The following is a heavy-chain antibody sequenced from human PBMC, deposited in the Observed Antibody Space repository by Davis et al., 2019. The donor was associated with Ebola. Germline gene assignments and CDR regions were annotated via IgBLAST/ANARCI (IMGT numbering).Heavy chain of an antibody. J-gene: IGHJ4*02. CDR3: ARDRVGGYSYGYMGY. Sequence: PGGSLRPSCAASGFTFSNYAMHWVRQAPGKGLEWVAIISYDGSNKYYADSVKGRFTISRDNSKNTLYLQMNSLRAEDTAVYYCARDRVGGYSYGYMGYWGQGTLVTVSS. CDR1: GFTFSNYA. D-gene: IGHD5-18*01. V-gene: IGHV3-30-3*01. CDR2: ISYDGSNK.